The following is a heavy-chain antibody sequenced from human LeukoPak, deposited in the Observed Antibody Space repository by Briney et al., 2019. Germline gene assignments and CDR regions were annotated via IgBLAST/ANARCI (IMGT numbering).Heavy chain of an antibody. CDR3: AREGYYYDSSGYQVLDYYGMDV. V-gene: IGHV3-74*01. D-gene: IGHD3-22*01. CDR2: INSDGSST. J-gene: IGHJ6*02. CDR1: GFTFSSYW. Sequence: PGGSLRLSCAASGFTFSSYWMHWVRQAPGKGLVWVSRINSDGSSTSYADSVKGRFTISRDNAKNTLYLQMNSLRAEDTAVYYCAREGYYYDSSGYQVLDYYGMDVWGQGTTVTVSS.